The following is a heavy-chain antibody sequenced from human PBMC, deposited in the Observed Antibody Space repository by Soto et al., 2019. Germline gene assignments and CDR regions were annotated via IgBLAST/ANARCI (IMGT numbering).Heavy chain of an antibody. J-gene: IGHJ3*02. CDR1: GYTFTGYY. CDR2: INPNSGGT. V-gene: IGHV1-2*02. CDR3: ARATYYYDSSGYYPPLPNAFDI. Sequence: GASVKVSCKASGYTFTGYYMHWVRQAPGQGLEWMGWINPNSGGTNYAQKFQGRVTMTRDTSISTAYMELSRLRSDDTAVYHCARATYYYDSSGYYPPLPNAFDIWGLGTMVTVSS. D-gene: IGHD3-22*01.